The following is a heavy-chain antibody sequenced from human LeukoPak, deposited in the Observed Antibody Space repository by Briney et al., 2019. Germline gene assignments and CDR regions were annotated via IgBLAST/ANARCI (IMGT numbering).Heavy chain of an antibody. Sequence: TGGSLRLSCAASGFTFSSYWMSWVRQAPGKGLEWVSAISGSGGSTYYADSVKGRFTISRDNSKNTLYLQMNSLRAEDTAVYYCAKAPQYYYGSYALDWYFDLWGRGTLVTVSS. CDR1: GFTFSSYW. V-gene: IGHV3-23*01. CDR2: ISGSGGST. D-gene: IGHD3-10*01. J-gene: IGHJ2*01. CDR3: AKAPQYYYGSYALDWYFDL.